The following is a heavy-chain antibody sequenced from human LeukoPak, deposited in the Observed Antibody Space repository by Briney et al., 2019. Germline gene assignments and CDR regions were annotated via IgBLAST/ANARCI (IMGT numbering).Heavy chain of an antibody. Sequence: PSQTLSLTCTVSGGSISSGDYYWSWIRQPPGKGLERIGYIYYSGSTYYNPSLKSRVTISVDTSKNQFSLKLSSVTAADTAVYYCASSSGYYTDFDYWGQGTLVTVSS. D-gene: IGHD3-22*01. CDR1: GGSISSGDYY. CDR2: IYYSGST. J-gene: IGHJ4*02. CDR3: ASSSGYYTDFDY. V-gene: IGHV4-30-4*01.